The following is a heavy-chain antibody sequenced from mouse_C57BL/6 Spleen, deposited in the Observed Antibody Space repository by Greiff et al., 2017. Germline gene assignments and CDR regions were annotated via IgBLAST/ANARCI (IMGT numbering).Heavy chain of an antibody. CDR2: ISYDGSN. V-gene: IGHV3-6*01. Sequence: EVKLMESGPGLVKPSQSLSLSCSVTGYSITSGYYWNWMRQFPGNKLEWIGYISYDGSNNYNPSLKNRISITRDTSKNQLFLKLNSVTTEDTATYYCARAPYDYVFAYWGQGTLVTVSA. CDR3: ARAPYDYVFAY. D-gene: IGHD2-4*01. CDR1: GYSITSGYY. J-gene: IGHJ3*01.